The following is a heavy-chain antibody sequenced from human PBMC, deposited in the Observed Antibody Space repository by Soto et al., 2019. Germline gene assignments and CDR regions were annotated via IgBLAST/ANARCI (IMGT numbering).Heavy chain of an antibody. J-gene: IGHJ3*02. Sequence: KPSETLSLTCAVSGGSISSSNWWSWVRQPPGKGLEWIGEIYHSGSTNYNPSLKSRVTISVDKSKNQFSLKLSSVTAADTAVYYCARDLGAPLGVEYYDAGGHAFDIWGQGTMVTVSS. CDR3: ARDLGAPLGVEYYDAGGHAFDI. D-gene: IGHD3-22*01. V-gene: IGHV4-4*02. CDR2: IYHSGST. CDR1: GGSISSSNW.